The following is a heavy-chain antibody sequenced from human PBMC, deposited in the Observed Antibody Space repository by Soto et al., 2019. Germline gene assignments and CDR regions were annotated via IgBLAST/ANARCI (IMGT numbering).Heavy chain of an antibody. CDR1: GYTFTTYD. D-gene: IGHD3-3*01. CDR2: MDPNSGST. Sequence: QAQLVQSGAEVRKPGASVKVSCKASGYTFTTYDINWVRQAPGQGLEWLGWMDPNSGSTGYAQNFQGRITMTRNISRNTAHMELSSLQSEDTAVYDCASERKFDFWRKGLDVWGQGTTVTVSS. J-gene: IGHJ6*02. CDR3: ASERKFDFWRKGLDV. V-gene: IGHV1-8*01.